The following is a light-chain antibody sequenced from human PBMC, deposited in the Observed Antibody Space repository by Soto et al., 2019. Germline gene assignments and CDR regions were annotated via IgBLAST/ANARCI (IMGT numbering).Light chain of an antibody. CDR2: EGG. CDR1: SSDVGSYNL. Sequence: QSALTQPASVSGSPGQSITISCTGTSSDVGSYNLVSWYQQHPGKAPKLMIYEGGKRPSGVSNRFSGSKSGNTASLTISGLQAEDEADYYCCSYARSGAGVFGGGTKVTVL. V-gene: IGLV2-23*01. J-gene: IGLJ3*02. CDR3: CSYARSGAGV.